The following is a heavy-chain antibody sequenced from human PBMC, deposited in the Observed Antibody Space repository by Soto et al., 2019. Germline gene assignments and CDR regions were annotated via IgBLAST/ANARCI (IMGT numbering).Heavy chain of an antibody. Sequence: QVQLQESGPGLVKPSQTLSLTCTVSGGSISSGTYYWSWIRQPPGKGLEWIGYINYSGTTYYNPSLQSRITISVDRSKNQFSLKLDSVTAADTAVYYCARARGEMETIGGLGYYFDYWGQGTLVTVSS. V-gene: IGHV4-30-4*01. CDR3: ARARGEMETIGGLGYYFDY. CDR1: GGSISSGTYY. CDR2: INYSGTT. J-gene: IGHJ4*02. D-gene: IGHD3-16*01.